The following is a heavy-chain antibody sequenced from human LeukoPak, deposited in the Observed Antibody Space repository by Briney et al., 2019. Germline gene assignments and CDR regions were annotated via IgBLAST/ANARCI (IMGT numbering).Heavy chain of an antibody. Sequence: ASVKVSCKASGYTFTSYYMHWVRQAPGQGLEWMGIINPSGGSTSYAQKFQGRVTMTRDMSTSTVYMELSSLRSEDTAVYYCARDVKVGFVTRGFGYWGQGTLVTVSS. J-gene: IGHJ4*02. V-gene: IGHV1-46*01. CDR3: ARDVKVGFVTRGFGY. D-gene: IGHD4-17*01. CDR2: INPSGGST. CDR1: GYTFTSYY.